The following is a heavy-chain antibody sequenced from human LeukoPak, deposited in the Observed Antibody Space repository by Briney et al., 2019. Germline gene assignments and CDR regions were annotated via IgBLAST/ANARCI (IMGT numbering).Heavy chain of an antibody. V-gene: IGHV3-30*18. CDR3: AKSQQQLVRGPDY. CDR1: GFTFSSYA. CDR2: ISYDGSNK. Sequence: GGSLRLSCAASGFTFSSYAMHWVRQAPGKGLEWVAVISYDGSNKYYADSVKGRFTISRDNSKNTLYLQMNSLRAEDTAVYYCAKSQQQLVRGPDYWGQGTLVTVSS. J-gene: IGHJ4*02. D-gene: IGHD6-13*01.